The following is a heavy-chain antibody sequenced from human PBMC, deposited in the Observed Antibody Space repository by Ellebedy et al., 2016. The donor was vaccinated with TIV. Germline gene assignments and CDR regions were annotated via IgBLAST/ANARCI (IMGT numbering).Heavy chain of an antibody. Sequence: GESLKISCAASGFTSSSYSMNWVRQAPGKGLEWVSYISSSSSTIYYADSVKGRFAISRDNAKNSLHLQMNSLRDEDTAVYYCARLDYYGSGSHDFDYWGQGTLVTVSS. J-gene: IGHJ4*02. CDR2: ISSSSSTI. CDR1: GFTSSSYS. D-gene: IGHD3-10*01. V-gene: IGHV3-48*02. CDR3: ARLDYYGSGSHDFDY.